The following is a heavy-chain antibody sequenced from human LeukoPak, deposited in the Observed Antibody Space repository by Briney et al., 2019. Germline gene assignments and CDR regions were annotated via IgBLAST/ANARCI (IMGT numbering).Heavy chain of an antibody. CDR1: GFTFSSYW. CDR2: INGGATYT. CDR3: AKDPILTVVNWFDS. V-gene: IGHV3-23*01. Sequence: GGSLRLSCAASGFTFSSYWMSWVRQAPGKGLEFVAAINGGATYTCYADSVKGRFTISRDNSKNTLYLQMNSLRAEDTAVYYCAKDPILTVVNWFDSWGLGTLVSVSS. D-gene: IGHD2-2*02. J-gene: IGHJ5*01.